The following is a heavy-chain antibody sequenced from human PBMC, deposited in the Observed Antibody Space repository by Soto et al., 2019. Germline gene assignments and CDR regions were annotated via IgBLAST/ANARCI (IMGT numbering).Heavy chain of an antibody. CDR1: AGSFSHYY. Sequence: QVQQQPWGAGLLKPSETLSLTCTVYAGSFSHYYWNWIRQSPGKGQEWIGKIKHGGSSSYNPSLRSRVSISVEMSKNQFSLTLSSVTAADTAVYYCARGGSSDWQVALDIWGQGTMVPVSS. CDR3: ARGGSSDWQVALDI. J-gene: IGHJ3*02. V-gene: IGHV4-34*01. CDR2: IKHGGSS. D-gene: IGHD6-19*01.